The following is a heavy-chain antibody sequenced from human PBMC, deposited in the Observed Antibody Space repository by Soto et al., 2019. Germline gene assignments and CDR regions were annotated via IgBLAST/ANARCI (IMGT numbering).Heavy chain of an antibody. CDR1: GGSISSGDYY. V-gene: IGHV4-30-4*01. CDR3: ARLVVPAATLPGVDYYYGMDV. Sequence: PSETLSLTCTVSGGSISSGDYYWSWIRQPPGKGLEWIGYIYYSGSTYYNPSLKSRVTISVDTSKNQFSLQLNSVTPEDTAVYYCARLVVPAATLPGVDYYYGMDVWGQGTTVTVSS. J-gene: IGHJ6*02. CDR2: IYYSGST. D-gene: IGHD2-2*01.